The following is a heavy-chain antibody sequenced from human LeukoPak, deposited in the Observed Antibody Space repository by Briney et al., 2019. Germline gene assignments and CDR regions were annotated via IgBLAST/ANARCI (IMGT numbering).Heavy chain of an antibody. CDR3: TTRTWAAGFDI. V-gene: IGHV3-15*01. CDR2: IKSKIDGGTA. D-gene: IGHD2-15*01. Sequence: GGSLRLSCAASGFTFRNAWMNWVRQAPGKGLEWLARIKSKIDGGTANYAEAVKGKITISRDDSKNTLYLQINSLRRDDTALYYCTTRTWAAGFDIWGQGTMLTVS. J-gene: IGHJ3*02. CDR1: GFTFRNAW.